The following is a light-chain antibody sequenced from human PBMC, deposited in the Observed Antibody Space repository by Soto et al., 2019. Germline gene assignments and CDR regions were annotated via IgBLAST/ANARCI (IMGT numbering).Light chain of an antibody. Sequence: DIQMTQSPSSLSASVGDRVTITCRASQGISNYLAWYQQKPGKVPKLLIYAASTLQSGVPSRFSGSGSGTDFTLTINILQPEDVATDYCQKDSSGIKVTFCPGTKVDIK. CDR2: AAS. CDR1: QGISNY. V-gene: IGKV1-27*01. J-gene: IGKJ3*01. CDR3: QKDSSGIKVT.